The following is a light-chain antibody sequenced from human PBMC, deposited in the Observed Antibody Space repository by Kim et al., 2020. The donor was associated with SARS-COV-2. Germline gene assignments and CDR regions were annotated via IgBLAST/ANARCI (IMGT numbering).Light chain of an antibody. V-gene: IGKV3-15*01. CDR3: QQYNNWLRT. J-gene: IGKJ1*01. Sequence: EIVMTQSPASLSVSPGERATLSCRASQSVSSNLAWYQQKPGQAPRLLIYGASTRATGIPVRVSGSGSGTEFTLTISSLQSEDFAVYYCQQYNNWLRTFGQGTKVDIK. CDR2: GAS. CDR1: QSVSSN.